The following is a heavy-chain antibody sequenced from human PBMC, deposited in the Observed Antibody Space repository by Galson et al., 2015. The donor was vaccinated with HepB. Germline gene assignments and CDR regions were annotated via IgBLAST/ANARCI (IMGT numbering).Heavy chain of an antibody. D-gene: IGHD4-17*01. J-gene: IGHJ4*02. CDR2: ISGNAAKS. V-gene: IGHV3-23*01. CDR3: AKGTYGDYRGFDY. Sequence: SLRLSCAASGFTFSSCAMNWVRQAPGKGLEWVSSISGNAAKSNYADSVNGRSTISRDNSKNTLYLQLNSLTVEDTAEYYCAKGTYGDYRGFDYWGQGTLVTVSS. CDR1: GFTFSSCA.